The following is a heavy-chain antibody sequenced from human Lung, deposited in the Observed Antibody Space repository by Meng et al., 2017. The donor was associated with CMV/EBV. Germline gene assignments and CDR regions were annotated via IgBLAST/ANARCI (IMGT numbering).Heavy chain of an antibody. Sequence: QFRDSGHAVVKPSETLSLTCAVSGDSITNHNWWAWVRQPPGKGLEWIGEIPHRGSSAYNPSLKSRVSMSIDKSKNQFSLKLTSVTAADTAVYHCLRRSGGSVWGQGTLVTVSS. CDR1: GDSITNHNW. D-gene: IGHD3-10*01. J-gene: IGHJ1*01. CDR2: IPHRGSS. V-gene: IGHV4-4*02. CDR3: LRRSGGSV.